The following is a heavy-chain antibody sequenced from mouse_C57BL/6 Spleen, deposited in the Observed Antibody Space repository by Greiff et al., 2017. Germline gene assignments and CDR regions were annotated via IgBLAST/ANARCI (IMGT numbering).Heavy chain of an antibody. V-gene: IGHV5-17*01. Sequence: EVHLVESGGGLVKPGGSLKLSCAASGFTFSDYGMHWVRQAPEQGLEWVAYISSGSSTIYYADTVKGRFTISRDNAKNTLFLQMTSLRSEDTAMYYCASHYGSFDYWGQGTTLTVSS. J-gene: IGHJ2*01. D-gene: IGHD1-1*01. CDR1: GFTFSDYG. CDR3: ASHYGSFDY. CDR2: ISSGSSTI.